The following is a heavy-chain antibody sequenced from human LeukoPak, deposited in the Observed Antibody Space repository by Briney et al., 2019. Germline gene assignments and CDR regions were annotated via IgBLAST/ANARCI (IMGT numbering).Heavy chain of an antibody. CDR1: GFTFSNFY. V-gene: IGHV3-11*06. Sequence: GGSLRLSCAASGFTFSNFYMSWVRQAPGKGLEWVSFISGTNTYTNYADSVKGRFTISRDNAKNSLYLQMNSLRAEDTALYYCARDDGSDISVYYHWGQGTLVTVAS. D-gene: IGHD3-16*02. CDR3: ARDDGSDISVYYH. J-gene: IGHJ5*02. CDR2: ISGTNTYT.